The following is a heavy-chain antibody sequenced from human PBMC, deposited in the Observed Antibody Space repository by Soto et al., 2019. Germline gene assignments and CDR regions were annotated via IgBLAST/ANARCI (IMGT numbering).Heavy chain of an antibody. J-gene: IGHJ3*01. V-gene: IGHV4-39*01. Sequence: VTLSLTSTVSGGSIISSSYYCGWIRQPPGKGLEWIGSIYYSGSTYYNPSLKSRVTISVDTSKNQFSLKLSSVTAADTVVYYGLTSGWWDVLDFWGKGTMVTVSS. CDR3: LTSGWWDVLDF. CDR1: GGSIISSSYY. CDR2: IYYSGST. D-gene: IGHD6-13*01.